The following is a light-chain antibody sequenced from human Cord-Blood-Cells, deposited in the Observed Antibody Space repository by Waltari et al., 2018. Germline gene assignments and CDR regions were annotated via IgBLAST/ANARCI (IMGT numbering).Light chain of an antibody. Sequence: DIQMTQSPSTLSASVGARVTITCRASQSISSWLAWYQQKPGKAPKLLIYKASSLESGVPSRFSGSGSGTEFTLTISSLQPDDFATYYCQQYNSYQITFGQGTRLEIK. CDR2: KAS. V-gene: IGKV1-5*03. J-gene: IGKJ5*01. CDR1: QSISSW. CDR3: QQYNSYQIT.